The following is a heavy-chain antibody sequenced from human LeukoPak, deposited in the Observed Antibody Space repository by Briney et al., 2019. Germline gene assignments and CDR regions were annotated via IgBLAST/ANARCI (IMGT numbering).Heavy chain of an antibody. CDR3: ARDLYGYSYGFRNDC. V-gene: IGHV1-18*01. CDR2: ISAYNGNT. Sequence: GASVKVSCKASGYTFTSYGISWVRQAPGQGLEWMGWISAYNGNTNYAQKLQGRVTMTTDTSTSAAYMELRSLRSDDTAVYYCARDLYGYSYGFRNDCWGQGTLVTVSS. CDR1: GYTFTSYG. J-gene: IGHJ4*02. D-gene: IGHD5-18*01.